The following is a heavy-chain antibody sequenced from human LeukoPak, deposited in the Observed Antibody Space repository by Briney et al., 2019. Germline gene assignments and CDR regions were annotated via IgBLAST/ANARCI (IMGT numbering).Heavy chain of an antibody. CDR1: GFTFSSYA. V-gene: IGHV3-30*04. CDR3: NRRLGRYYYGMDV. J-gene: IGHJ6*04. CDR2: ISYDGSNK. Sequence: GRSLRLSCAASGFTFSSYAMHWVRQAPGKGLKWVAVISYDGSNKYYADSVKGRFTISRDNSKNTLYLQMNSLRAEDTAVYYCNRRLGRYYYGMDVWGKGTTVTVSS. D-gene: IGHD3-9*01.